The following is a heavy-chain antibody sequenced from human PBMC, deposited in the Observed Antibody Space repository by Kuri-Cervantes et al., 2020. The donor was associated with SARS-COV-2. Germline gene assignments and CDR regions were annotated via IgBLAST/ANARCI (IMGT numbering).Heavy chain of an antibody. Sequence: GGSLRLSCAASGFSVSSNYMSWARQAPGKGLEWVSVIYSGGSTYYADSVKGRFTISRHNSKNTLFLQMDSLRAEDTAIYYCTTWITTFRTVTTDYWGQGTLVTVSS. V-gene: IGHV3-53*01. CDR3: TTWITTFRTVTTDY. CDR1: GFSVSSNY. CDR2: IYSGGST. J-gene: IGHJ4*02. D-gene: IGHD3-3*01.